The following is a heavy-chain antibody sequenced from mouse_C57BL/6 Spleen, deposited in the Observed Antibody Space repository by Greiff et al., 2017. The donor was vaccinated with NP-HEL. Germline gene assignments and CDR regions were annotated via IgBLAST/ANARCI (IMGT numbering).Heavy chain of an antibody. J-gene: IGHJ2*01. CDR3: ARSRQLRLEYYFDY. D-gene: IGHD3-2*02. V-gene: IGHV1-19*01. Sequence: EVQLQQSGPVLVKPGASVKMSCKASGYTFTDYYMNWVKQSHGKSLEWIGVINPYNGGTSYNQKFKGKATLTVDKSSSTAYMELNSLTSEDSAVYYCARSRQLRLEYYFDYWGQGTTLTVSS. CDR1: GYTFTDYY. CDR2: INPYNGGT.